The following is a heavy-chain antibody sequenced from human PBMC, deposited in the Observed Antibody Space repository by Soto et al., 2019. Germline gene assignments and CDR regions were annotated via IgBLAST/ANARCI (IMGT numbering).Heavy chain of an antibody. CDR1: GGSASSGDYY. CDR2: IYYSGNT. CDR3: ARIPVDTSMIYWLDP. D-gene: IGHD5-18*01. Sequence: PSATLSLTCTVSGGSASSGDYYWSWIRQPPGKGLEWIGYIYYSGNTNYNPSLKSRVIISVDTSKNLFSLKLTSVTAADTAVYYCARIPVDTSMIYWLDPWGQGTLVTVSS. V-gene: IGHV4-61*08. J-gene: IGHJ5*02.